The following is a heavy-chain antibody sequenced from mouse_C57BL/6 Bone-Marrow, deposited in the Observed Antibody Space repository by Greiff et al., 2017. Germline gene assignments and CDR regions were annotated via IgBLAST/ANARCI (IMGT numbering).Heavy chain of an antibody. CDR2: INPYNGGT. Sequence: EVQLQQSGPVLVKPGASVKMSCKASGYTFTDYYMNWVKQSHGKSLEWIGVINPYNGGTSYNQKFKGKDTLTVDKSSCTAYMELNSLTSEDSAVYYCARTVVAPDYWGQGTTRTVSS. CDR1: GYTFTDYY. J-gene: IGHJ2*01. D-gene: IGHD1-1*01. V-gene: IGHV1-19*01. CDR3: ARTVVAPDY.